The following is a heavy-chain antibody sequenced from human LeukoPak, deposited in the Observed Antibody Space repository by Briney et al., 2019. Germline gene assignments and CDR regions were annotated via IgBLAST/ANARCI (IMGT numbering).Heavy chain of an antibody. V-gene: IGHV1-69*04. J-gene: IGHJ5*02. D-gene: IGHD4-17*01. CDR3: ASDVTATVTTNWFDP. CDR1: GGTFSSYA. Sequence: GASVKVSCKASGGTFSSYAISWVRQAPGQGLEWMGRIIPILGIANHAQKFQGRVTITADKSTSTAYMELSSLRSEDTAVYYCASDVTATVTTNWFDPWGQGTLVTVSS. CDR2: IIPILGIA.